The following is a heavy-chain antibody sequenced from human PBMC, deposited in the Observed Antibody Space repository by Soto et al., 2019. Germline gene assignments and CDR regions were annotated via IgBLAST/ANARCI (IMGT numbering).Heavy chain of an antibody. Sequence: ASVKVSCKASGYSFTTYAMHWVRQAPGQRLEWMGWINVGNGNTKYSQKFQGRVTITRDTSARIAYMELSSLRDEDTAVYYCARSDYHDTSGYSWGQGTLVTVSS. CDR1: GYSFTTYA. J-gene: IGHJ1*01. CDR2: INVGNGNT. D-gene: IGHD3-22*01. CDR3: ARSDYHDTSGYS. V-gene: IGHV1-3*01.